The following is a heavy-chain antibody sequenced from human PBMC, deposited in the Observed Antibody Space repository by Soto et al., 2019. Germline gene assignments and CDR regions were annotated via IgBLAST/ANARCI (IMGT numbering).Heavy chain of an antibody. J-gene: IGHJ4*02. CDR3: ARAGCGGDCSPDY. CDR2: INPSGAST. D-gene: IGHD2-21*02. V-gene: IGHV1-46*01. CDR1: GYTFTSFY. Sequence: QVQVVQSGAEVKKPGATVKVSCKASGYTFTSFYMHWVRQAPGQGPEWMGLINPSGASTTYAQKFQGRVTMTRDTSTTTVYMELSSLRSEDPAVYYCARAGCGGDCSPDYWGQGTLVTVSS.